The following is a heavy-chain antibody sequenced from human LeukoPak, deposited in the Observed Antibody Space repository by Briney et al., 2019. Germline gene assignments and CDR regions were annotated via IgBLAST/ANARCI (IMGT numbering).Heavy chain of an antibody. J-gene: IGHJ4*02. CDR3: AGSGYSYGASLDY. V-gene: IGHV1-69*02. CDR1: GGTFSSYT. D-gene: IGHD5-18*01. CDR2: IIPILGIA. Sequence: ASVKVSCKASGGTFSSYTISWVRQAPGQGLEWMGRIIPILGIANYAQKFQGRVTITADKPTSTAYMELSSLRSEDTAVYYCAGSGYSYGASLDYWGQGTLVTVSS.